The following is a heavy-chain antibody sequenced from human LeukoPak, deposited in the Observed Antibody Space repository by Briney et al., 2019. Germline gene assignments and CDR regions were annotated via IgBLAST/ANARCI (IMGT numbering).Heavy chain of an antibody. D-gene: IGHD6-13*01. Sequence: PVGSLRLSCAASGVTFTSSWTSCGRQAPGEGLGWVAHLKREGSEKYYVDSLKGRVTISRDNAKNSLFLQMNSLRAEDTAVYFCARVKQQLVRLLGRDTTYYYYYYMDVWGKGTTVTVSS. V-gene: IGHV3-7*01. CDR3: ARVKQQLVRLLGRDTTYYYYYYMDV. J-gene: IGHJ6*03. CDR1: GVTFTSSW. CDR2: LKREGSEK.